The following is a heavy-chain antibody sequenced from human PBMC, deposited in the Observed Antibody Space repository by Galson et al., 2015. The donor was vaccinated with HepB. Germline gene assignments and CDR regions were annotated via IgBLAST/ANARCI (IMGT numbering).Heavy chain of an antibody. D-gene: IGHD3-3*01. CDR3: ARDGADFWSAYPQV. Sequence: SVKVSCKASGYTFTSYGISWVRQAPGQGLEWMGWISAYNGNTNYAQKLQGRVTMTTDTSTSTAYMELRSLRSDDTAVYYCARDGADFWSAYPQVWGQGTLVTVSS. CDR1: GYTFTSYG. CDR2: ISAYNGNT. J-gene: IGHJ4*02. V-gene: IGHV1-18*04.